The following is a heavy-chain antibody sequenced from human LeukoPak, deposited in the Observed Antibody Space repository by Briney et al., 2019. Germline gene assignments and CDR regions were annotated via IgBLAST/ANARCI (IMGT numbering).Heavy chain of an antibody. CDR2: IRSSGSTI. CDR3: ARGPRDPSGYCSRGTCSPTYEV. J-gene: IGHJ4*01. V-gene: IGHV3-48*03. Sequence: QPGGSLRLSCVASGFIFSNYEMNWVRQAPGKGLEWVSYIRSSGSTIYYADSVQGRFTISRDNAKNSLYLQMNGLRAEDTGVYYCARGPRDPSGYCSRGTCSPTYEVWGHGTLVTVSS. CDR1: GFIFSNYE. D-gene: IGHD2-15*01.